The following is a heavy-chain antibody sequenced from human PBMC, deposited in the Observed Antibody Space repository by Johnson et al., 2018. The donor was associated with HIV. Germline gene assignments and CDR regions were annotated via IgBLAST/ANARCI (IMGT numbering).Heavy chain of an antibody. J-gene: IGHJ3*02. CDR2: TRWYSGSI. V-gene: IGHV3-9*03. Sequence: VQLVESGGGLVQPGRSLRLSCAASGFTFDDYVMHWVRQAPGKGLEWVAGTRWYSGSIGHADSVKGRFTISRDNSKNTLYLTMGSLRAEDMAVYYCNTDAFDIWGQGTMVTVSS. CDR1: GFTFDDYV. CDR3: NTDAFDI.